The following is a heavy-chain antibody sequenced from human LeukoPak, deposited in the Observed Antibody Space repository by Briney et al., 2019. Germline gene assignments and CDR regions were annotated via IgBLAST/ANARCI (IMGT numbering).Heavy chain of an antibody. CDR1: GFTFSSYA. CDR3: AKAPMGYDSSGYYRN. Sequence: GGSLRLSCAASGFTFSSYAMSWVRQAPVKGLEWVSAISGSGGSTYYADSVKGRFTISRDNSKNTLYLQMNSLRAEDTAVYYCAKAPMGYDSSGYYRNWGQGTLVTVSS. V-gene: IGHV3-23*01. CDR2: ISGSGGST. D-gene: IGHD3-22*01. J-gene: IGHJ4*02.